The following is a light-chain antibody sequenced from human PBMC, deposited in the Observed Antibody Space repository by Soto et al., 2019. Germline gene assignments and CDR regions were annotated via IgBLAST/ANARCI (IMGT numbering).Light chain of an antibody. Sequence: EVALTQSPGTLSLSPGARATLSCRASQSVSRNLAWYQQRPGQAPRLLISGASTRATGIAARFSGSGSGREFTLTISSLRSEDSALYYCQQYSNWPTFGQGTRLEIK. CDR1: QSVSRN. J-gene: IGKJ5*01. CDR2: GAS. CDR3: QQYSNWPT. V-gene: IGKV3-15*01.